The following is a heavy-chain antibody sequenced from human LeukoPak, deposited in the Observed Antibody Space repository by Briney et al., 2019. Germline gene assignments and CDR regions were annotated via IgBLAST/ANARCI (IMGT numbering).Heavy chain of an antibody. J-gene: IGHJ6*04. V-gene: IGHV3-49*04. CDR2: IRSKAYGGTT. D-gene: IGHD3-10*01. Sequence: GGSLRLSCTASGFTFGDYAMSWVRQAPGKGLEWVGFIRSKAYGGTTEYAASVKGRFTISRDDSKSIAYLQMNSLKTEDTAVYNCTTDRATMVRGVIILYYYGMDVWGKGTTVTVSS. CDR1: GFTFGDYA. CDR3: TTDRATMVRGVIILYYYGMDV.